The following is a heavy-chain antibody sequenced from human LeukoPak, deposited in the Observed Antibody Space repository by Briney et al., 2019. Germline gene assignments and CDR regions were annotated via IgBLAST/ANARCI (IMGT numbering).Heavy chain of an antibody. CDR1: GFTVSSNY. V-gene: IGHV3-23*01. J-gene: IGHJ4*02. Sequence: PGGSLRLSCAGSGFTVSSNYMSWVRQAPGKGLEWVSAISGSGGSTYYADSVKGRFTISRDNSKNTLYLQMNSLRAEDTAVYYCARTYSGYEGLNYFDYWGQGTLVTVSS. D-gene: IGHD5-12*01. CDR2: ISGSGGST. CDR3: ARTYSGYEGLNYFDY.